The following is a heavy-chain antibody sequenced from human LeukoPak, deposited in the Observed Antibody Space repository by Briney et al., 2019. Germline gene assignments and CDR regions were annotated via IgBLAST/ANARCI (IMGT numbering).Heavy chain of an antibody. D-gene: IGHD1-26*01. CDR2: INHSGST. CDR1: GGSFSGYY. J-gene: IGHJ4*02. CDR3: ARGLSLLYYFDY. V-gene: IGHV4-34*01. Sequence: PSETLSLTCAVYGGSFSGYYWSWIRQPPGKGLEWIGEINHSGSTNYNPSLKSRVTISVDTSKNQFSLKLSSVTAADTAVYYCARGLSLLYYFDYWGQGTLVTVSS.